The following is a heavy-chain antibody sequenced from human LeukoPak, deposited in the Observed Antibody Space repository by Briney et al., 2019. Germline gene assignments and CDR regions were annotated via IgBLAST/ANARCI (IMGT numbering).Heavy chain of an antibody. Sequence: GGSLRLSCAASGFTFSSYAMSWVRQAPGKGLEWVANIKQDGSEKYYVDSVKGRFTISRDNAKNSLYLQMNSLRAEDTAVYYCARDESGYDSFLDYWGQGTLVTVSS. CDR2: IKQDGSEK. CDR1: GFTFSSYA. V-gene: IGHV3-7*01. J-gene: IGHJ4*02. D-gene: IGHD5-12*01. CDR3: ARDESGYDSFLDY.